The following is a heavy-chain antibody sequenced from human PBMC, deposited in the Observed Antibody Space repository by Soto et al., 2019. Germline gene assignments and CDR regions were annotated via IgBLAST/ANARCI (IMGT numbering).Heavy chain of an antibody. CDR1: GFTFDDYA. CDR3: AKSPAVAATYYFDY. V-gene: IGHV3-9*01. D-gene: IGHD2-15*01. CDR2: ISWNSGSI. Sequence: PGGSLRLSCAASGFTFDDYAMHWVRQAPGKGLEWVSGISWNSGSIGYADSVKGRFTISRDNAKNSLYLQMNSLRAEDTALYYCAKSPAVAATYYFDYWGQGTLVTVSS. J-gene: IGHJ4*02.